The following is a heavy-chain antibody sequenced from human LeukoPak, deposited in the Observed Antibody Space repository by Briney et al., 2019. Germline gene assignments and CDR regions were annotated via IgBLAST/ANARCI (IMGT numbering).Heavy chain of an antibody. CDR1: GFTFSSYA. CDR3: AKTDYDSRGLYYYYYMDV. J-gene: IGHJ6*03. V-gene: IGHV3-23*01. Sequence: GGSLRLSCAASGFTFSSYAMSWVRQAPGKGREGVSAISGSGGSTYYADSVKGRFTISRDNSKNTLYLQMNSLRAEDTAVYYCAKTDYDSRGLYYYYYMDVWGKGTPVTVSS. CDR2: ISGSGGST. D-gene: IGHD3-22*01.